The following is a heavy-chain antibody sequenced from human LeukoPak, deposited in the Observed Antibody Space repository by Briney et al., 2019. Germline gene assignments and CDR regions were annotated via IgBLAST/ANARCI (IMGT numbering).Heavy chain of an antibody. D-gene: IGHD2-8*01. CDR1: GDSISSGFYY. V-gene: IGHV4-31*03. CDR3: ARDFLGRTNGGSNYFGMDV. J-gene: IGHJ6*02. CDR2: IYYSGVT. Sequence: PSETLSLTCTVSGDSISSGFYYWSWIRQHPGRGLEWIGHIYYSGVTYYNPSLKSRVTISVDTSNNQFSLKLSAATAADTALYYCARDFLGRTNGGSNYFGMDVWGQGTTVTVSS.